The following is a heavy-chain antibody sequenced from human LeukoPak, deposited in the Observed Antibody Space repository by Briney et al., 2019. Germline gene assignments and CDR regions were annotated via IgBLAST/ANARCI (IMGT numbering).Heavy chain of an antibody. D-gene: IGHD3-16*01. Sequence: GGSLRLSCAASGFTFSSFTMTRVRQAPGKGLEWVSAIGGRGGSTYYADSLEGRFTIARDNSKDMVYLQMNSLKVEDTAIYYCGKEGGAWGQGTKVTVSS. CDR2: IGGRGGST. J-gene: IGHJ5*02. CDR3: GKEGGA. CDR1: GFTFSSFT. V-gene: IGHV3-23*01.